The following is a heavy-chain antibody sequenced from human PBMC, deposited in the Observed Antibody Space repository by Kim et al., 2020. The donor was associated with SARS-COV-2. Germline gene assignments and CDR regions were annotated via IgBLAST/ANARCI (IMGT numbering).Heavy chain of an antibody. Sequence: SETLSLTCAVYGGSFSGYYWSWIRQPPGKGLEWIGEINHSGSTNYNPSLKSRVTISVDTSKNQFSLKLSSVTAADTAVYYCARGTQLGYCSGGSCYPPF. CDR2: INHSGST. CDR3: ARGTQLGYCSGGSCYPPF. J-gene: IGHJ3*01. V-gene: IGHV4-34*01. D-gene: IGHD2-15*01. CDR1: GGSFSGYY.